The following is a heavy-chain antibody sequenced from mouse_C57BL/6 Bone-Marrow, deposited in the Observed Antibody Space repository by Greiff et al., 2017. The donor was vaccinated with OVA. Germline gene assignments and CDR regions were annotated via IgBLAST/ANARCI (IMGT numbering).Heavy chain of an antibody. CDR1: GFNIKDDY. CDR3: TTYRY. CDR2: IDPENGDT. V-gene: IGHV14-4*01. Sequence: EVQGVESGAELVRPGASVKLSCTASGFNIKDDYMHWVKERPEQGLEWIGWIDPENGDTEYASKFQGKATITADTSSKTVYLQLSSLTSEDTAVYYWTTYRYWGQGTTLTVSS. J-gene: IGHJ2*01.